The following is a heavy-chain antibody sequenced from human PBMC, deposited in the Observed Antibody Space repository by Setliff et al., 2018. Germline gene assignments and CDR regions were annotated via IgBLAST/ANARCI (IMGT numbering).Heavy chain of an antibody. J-gene: IGHJ4*02. Sequence: PGESLKISCAASGFSLSDHYVDWVRQAPGKGLEWVGRFRDKASGYTTEYADSVKGRFTISRDNAKSSLYLQMNSLSAEDTAIYYCASSRTWIPVLDYCGQGTLVTVSS. CDR1: GFSLSDHY. CDR2: FRDKASGYTT. V-gene: IGHV3-72*01. D-gene: IGHD5-18*01. CDR3: ASSRTWIPVLDY.